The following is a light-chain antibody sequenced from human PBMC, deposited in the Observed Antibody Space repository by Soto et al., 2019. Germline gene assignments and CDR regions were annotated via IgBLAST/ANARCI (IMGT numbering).Light chain of an antibody. CDR2: GAS. Sequence: EIVMTQSPGTLSVSPGERATLSCRASQSVSSNLAWYQQKPGQPPRLLIYGASTRATGVPARFSGSGSGTEFTLTISSLQYEDFAVYYCQQYDNWPPITFGQGTRLEIK. V-gene: IGKV3-15*01. J-gene: IGKJ5*01. CDR1: QSVSSN. CDR3: QQYDNWPPIT.